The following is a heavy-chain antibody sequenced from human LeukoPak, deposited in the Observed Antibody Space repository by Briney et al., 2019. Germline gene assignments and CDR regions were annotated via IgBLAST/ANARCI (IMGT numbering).Heavy chain of an antibody. J-gene: IGHJ4*02. D-gene: IGHD3-22*01. CDR3: ARDLLYYDSSGYFDY. CDR1: GYTFTGYY. V-gene: IGHV1-2*02. CDR2: INPNGGGT. Sequence: GASMKVSCKASGYTFTGYYMHWVRQAPGQGLEWMGWINPNGGGTNYAQKFQGRVTMTRDTSISTAYMDLSRLRSDDTAVYYCARDLLYYDSSGYFDYWGQGTLVTVSS.